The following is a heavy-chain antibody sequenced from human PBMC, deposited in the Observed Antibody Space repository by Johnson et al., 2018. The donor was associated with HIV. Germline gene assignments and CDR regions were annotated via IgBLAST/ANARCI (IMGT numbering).Heavy chain of an antibody. J-gene: IGHJ3*02. CDR1: GFTFSSYA. D-gene: IGHD1-26*01. CDR3: AKGRWELLAGAFDI. V-gene: IGHV3-23*04. CDR2: IRGSGDRT. Sequence: VQLVESGGGLVQPGGSLRLSCAASGFTFSSYAMSWVRQAPGKGLEWVSAIRGSGDRTSYADSLQGRFTISRDNSTNTLDVQMNSLRAEDTAAYHCAKGRWELLAGAFDIWGQGTTVTVSS.